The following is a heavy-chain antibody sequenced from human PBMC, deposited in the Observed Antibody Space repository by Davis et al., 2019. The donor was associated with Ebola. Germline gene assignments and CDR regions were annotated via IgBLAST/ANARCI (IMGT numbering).Heavy chain of an antibody. CDR1: GYTFTSYG. CDR3: ARARGGEYQLLYWGYYYYMDV. V-gene: IGHV1-18*01. Sequence: ASVKVSCKASGYTFTSYGISWVRQAPGQGLEWMGWISAYNGNTNYAQKVQGRVTMTTDTSTSTAYMELRSLRSDDTAVYYCARARGGEYQLLYWGYYYYMDVWGKGTTVTVSS. J-gene: IGHJ6*03. CDR2: ISAYNGNT. D-gene: IGHD2-2*02.